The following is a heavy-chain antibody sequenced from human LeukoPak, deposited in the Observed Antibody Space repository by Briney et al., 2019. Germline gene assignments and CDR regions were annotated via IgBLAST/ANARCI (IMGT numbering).Heavy chain of an antibody. D-gene: IGHD6-13*01. CDR3: ARDGYSSSWSDAFDI. CDR1: GGSVSSYY. CDR2: IYYSGST. V-gene: IGHV4-59*02. Sequence: SETLSLTCTVSGGSVSSYYWSWIRQPPGKGLEWIGYIYYSGSTNYNPSLKSRVTISVDTSKNQFSLKLSSVTAADTAVYYCARDGYSSSWSDAFDIWGQGTMVTVSS. J-gene: IGHJ3*02.